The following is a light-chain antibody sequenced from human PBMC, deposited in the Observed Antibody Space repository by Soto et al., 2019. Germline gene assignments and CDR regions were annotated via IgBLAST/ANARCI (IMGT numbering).Light chain of an antibody. V-gene: IGKV1-6*01. J-gene: IGKJ1*01. CDR2: AAS. CDR3: LQDYNYPP. Sequence: AIQMTQSPSSLSASVGDRVTITCRASQGIRNDLGWYQQKPGKAPKLLIYAASSLQSGVPSRFSGSGSGTDFTLTISSRQPEDFATYYCLQDYNYPPFGQGTKVEIK. CDR1: QGIRND.